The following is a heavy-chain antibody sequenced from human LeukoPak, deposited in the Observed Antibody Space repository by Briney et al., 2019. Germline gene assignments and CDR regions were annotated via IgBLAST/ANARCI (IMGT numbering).Heavy chain of an antibody. CDR2: IYPGDSDT. V-gene: IGHV5-51*01. D-gene: IGHD1-1*01. CDR3: ARQRTIPRASYYYYYGMDV. CDR1: GYSFTSYW. J-gene: IGHJ6*02. Sequence: GESLKISCKGSGYSFTSYWIGWVRQMPGKGLEWMGIIYPGDSDTRYSPSFQGQVTISADKSISTAYLQWSSLKASDTAMYYCARQRTIPRASYYYYYGMDVLGQGTTVTVSS.